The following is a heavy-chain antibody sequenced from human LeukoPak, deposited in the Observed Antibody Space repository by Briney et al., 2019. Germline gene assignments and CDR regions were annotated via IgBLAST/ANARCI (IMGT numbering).Heavy chain of an antibody. J-gene: IGHJ4*02. V-gene: IGHV3-23*01. D-gene: IGHD4-17*01. CDR3: AKARLVTTHFDY. Sequence: GGSLRLSCVASGFTLSSYVMSWVRQAPGKGLEWVSTITGSGGRTYYADSVKGPFTISRDNSKNTLYLQMNSLRAEDTAVYYCAKARLVTTHFDYWGQGTLVTVSS. CDR1: GFTLSSYV. CDR2: ITGSGGRT.